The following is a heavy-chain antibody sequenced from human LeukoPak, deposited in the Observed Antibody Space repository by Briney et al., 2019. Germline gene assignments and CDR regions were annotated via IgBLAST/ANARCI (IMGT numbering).Heavy chain of an antibody. CDR1: GGSISSYY. V-gene: IGHV4-4*07. Sequence: SETLSLTCTVSGGSISSYYWSWIRQPAGKGLEWIGRIYTSGSTNYNPSLKSRVTMSVDTSKNQFSLKLSSVTAADTAVYYCARDWDHCSGGSCYSRGSWFDPWGQGTLVTVSS. D-gene: IGHD2-15*01. J-gene: IGHJ5*02. CDR2: IYTSGST. CDR3: ARDWDHCSGGSCYSRGSWFDP.